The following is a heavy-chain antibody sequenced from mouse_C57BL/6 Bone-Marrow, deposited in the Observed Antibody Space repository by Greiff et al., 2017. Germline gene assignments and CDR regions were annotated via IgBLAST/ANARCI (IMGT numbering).Heavy chain of an antibody. CDR1: GYTFTSYW. CDR3: ARSGPLGRSFDY. J-gene: IGHJ2*01. D-gene: IGHD4-1*01. Sequence: VQLQQPGAELVKPGASVKMSCKASGYTFTSYWITWVTQRPGQGLEWIGDIYPTSGRTNYNEKFQSKAILTVDTSSNTAYMQLSSLTSEDSAVFYCARSGPLGRSFDYWGQGTTLTVSS. V-gene: IGHV1-55*01. CDR2: IYPTSGRT.